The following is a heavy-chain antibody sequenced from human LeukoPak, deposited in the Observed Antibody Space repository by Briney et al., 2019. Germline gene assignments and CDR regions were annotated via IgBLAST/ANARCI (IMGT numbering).Heavy chain of an antibody. CDR3: ARETGDGDDCTNGVCYTAGIPYNFDY. CDR2: ICHSGST. J-gene: IGHJ4*02. CDR1: GGSISSGYY. V-gene: IGHV4-38-2*02. Sequence: PSETLSLTCTVSGGSISSGYYWCWIRPPPGKGLEWIGRICHSGSTYYNPSLKSRVTITVDTPKNHFSLKLSSVTAADTAVYYCARETGDGDDCTNGVCYTAGIPYNFDYWGQGTLVTVSS. D-gene: IGHD2-8*01.